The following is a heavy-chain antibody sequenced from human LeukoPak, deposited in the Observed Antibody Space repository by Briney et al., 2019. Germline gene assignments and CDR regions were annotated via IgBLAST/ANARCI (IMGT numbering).Heavy chain of an antibody. CDR1: GGSISSYY. Sequence: KPSETLSLTCTVSGGSISSYYWSWIRQPAGKGLEWIGRIYTSGSTNYSPSLKSRVTMSVDTSKNQFSLKLSSVTAVDTAVYYCARAAEYSSSFNWFDPWGQGTLVTVSS. D-gene: IGHD6-13*01. CDR2: IYTSGST. CDR3: ARAAEYSSSFNWFDP. J-gene: IGHJ5*02. V-gene: IGHV4-4*07.